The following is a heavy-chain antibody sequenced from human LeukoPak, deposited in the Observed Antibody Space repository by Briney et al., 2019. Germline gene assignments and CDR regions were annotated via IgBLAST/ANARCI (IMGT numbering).Heavy chain of an antibody. J-gene: IGHJ6*03. CDR1: GFTFSSYP. CDR3: AKNVYYDSSGYRYYFYYMDV. Sequence: GGSLRLSCAASGFTFSSYPMSWVRQAPGKGLEWVSTIGSGDNTYYEDSVKGRFTISRDNSKNTLYLQMNSLRAEDTAVYYCAKNVYYDSSGYRYYFYYMDVWGKGTTVTVSS. CDR2: IGSGDNT. V-gene: IGHV3-23*01. D-gene: IGHD3-22*01.